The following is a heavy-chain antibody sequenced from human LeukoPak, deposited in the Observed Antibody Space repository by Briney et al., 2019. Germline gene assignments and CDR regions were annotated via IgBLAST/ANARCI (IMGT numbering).Heavy chain of an antibody. CDR2: MNPNSGNT. D-gene: IGHD2-21*02. CDR1: GYTFTSYD. V-gene: IGHV1-8*03. J-gene: IGHJ2*01. CDR3: ARVAYCGGDCYHYWYFDL. Sequence: ASVKVSCKASGYTFTSYDINWVRQATGQGLEWMGWMNPNSGNTGYAQKFQGRVTITRNTSISTAYMELSSLRSEDTAVYYCARVAYCGGDCYHYWYFDLWGRGTLVTVSS.